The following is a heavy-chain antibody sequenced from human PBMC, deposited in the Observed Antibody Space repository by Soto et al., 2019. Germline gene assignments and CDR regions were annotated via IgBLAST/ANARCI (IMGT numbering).Heavy chain of an antibody. D-gene: IGHD6-6*01. CDR2: IWYDGSSK. Sequence: QVQLVESGGGVVQPGRSLRLSCAASGFTFSSYGMHWVRQAPGKGLEWVAVIWYDGSSKYYADSVKGRFTISRDNSKNTLYLQMDSLRAEDTAVYYCARVARGSSLFYYYYGMDVWGQGTTVTVSS. V-gene: IGHV3-33*01. CDR3: ARVARGSSLFYYYYGMDV. J-gene: IGHJ6*02. CDR1: GFTFSSYG.